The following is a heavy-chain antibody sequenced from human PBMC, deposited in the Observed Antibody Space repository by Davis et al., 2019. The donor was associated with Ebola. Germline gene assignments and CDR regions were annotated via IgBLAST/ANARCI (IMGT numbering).Heavy chain of an antibody. CDR1: GYSFTNYY. CDR3: ARDPPLRASVAGYYYGLDV. Sequence: AASVKVSCKASGYSFTNYYMHWVRQAPGQGLEWMGMINPNDGRTIYAQKFQGRVTVTRDTSTTTVYMDLSSLRSEDTAVYYCARDPPLRASVAGYYYGLDVWGKGTTVTVSS. J-gene: IGHJ6*04. CDR2: INPNDGRT. V-gene: IGHV1-46*01. D-gene: IGHD3-16*01.